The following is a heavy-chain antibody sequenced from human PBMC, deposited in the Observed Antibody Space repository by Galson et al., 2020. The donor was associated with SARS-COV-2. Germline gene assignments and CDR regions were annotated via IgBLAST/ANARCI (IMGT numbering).Heavy chain of an antibody. CDR1: GFTFSSYG. J-gene: IGHJ6*03. Sequence: GGSLRLSCAASGFTFSSYGMHWVRQAPGKGLEWVAVISYDGSNKYYADSVKGRFTISRDNSKNTLYLQMNSLRAEDTAVYYCAKYGSTGYYYYYMDVWGKGTTVTVSS. CDR2: ISYDGSNK. D-gene: IGHD2-2*03. CDR3: AKYGSTGYYYYYMDV. V-gene: IGHV3-30*18.